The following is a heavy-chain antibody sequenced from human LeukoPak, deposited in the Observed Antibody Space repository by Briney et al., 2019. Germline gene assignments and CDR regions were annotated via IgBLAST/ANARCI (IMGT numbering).Heavy chain of an antibody. Sequence: GVSLRLSCAASGFTFSNYEMNWVRQAPGKGLEWVSYISTRATTIYYTDSVKGRFTISRDNANNSLYLQMNSLRAEDAAVYYCARGWYSSGWSLDYWGQGTLVTVSS. J-gene: IGHJ4*02. D-gene: IGHD6-19*01. CDR1: GFTFSNYE. CDR2: ISTRATTI. CDR3: ARGWYSSGWSLDY. V-gene: IGHV3-48*03.